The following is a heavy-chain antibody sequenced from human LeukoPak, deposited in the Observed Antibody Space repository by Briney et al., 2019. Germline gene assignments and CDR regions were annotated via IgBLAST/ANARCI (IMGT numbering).Heavy chain of an antibody. Sequence: PGGSLRLSCAASGFTFSSYWMSWVRQAPGKGLEWVANIKQDGSEKYYVDSVKGRFTISRDNAKNSLYLQMNSLRAEDTAVYYCAKAERWWGIAAAGAQLHFDYWGQGTLVTASS. J-gene: IGHJ4*02. D-gene: IGHD6-13*01. CDR2: IKQDGSEK. V-gene: IGHV3-7*03. CDR1: GFTFSSYW. CDR3: AKAERWWGIAAAGAQLHFDY.